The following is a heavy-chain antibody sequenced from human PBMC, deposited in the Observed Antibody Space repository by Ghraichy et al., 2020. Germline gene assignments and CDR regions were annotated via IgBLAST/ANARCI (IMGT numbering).Heavy chain of an antibody. CDR3: ARDGTPRRRYSYGSTSVY. D-gene: IGHD5-18*01. CDR2: INPNSGGT. Sequence: ASVKVSCKASGYTFTGYYMHWVRQAPGQGLEWMGWINPNSGGTNYAQKFQGRVTMTRDTSISTAYMELSRLRSDDTAVYYCARDGTPRRRYSYGSTSVYWGQGTLVTVSS. CDR1: GYTFTGYY. J-gene: IGHJ4*02. V-gene: IGHV1-2*02.